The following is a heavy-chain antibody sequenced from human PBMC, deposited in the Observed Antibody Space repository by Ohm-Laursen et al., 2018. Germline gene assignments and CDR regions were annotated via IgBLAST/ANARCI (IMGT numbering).Heavy chain of an antibody. D-gene: IGHD5-18*01. CDR3: ARGGGGYSYGLDY. CDR1: GYTFTSYG. J-gene: IGHJ4*02. V-gene: IGHV1-18*01. CDR2: ISAYNGNT. Sequence: ASVKVSCKASGYTFTSYGISWVRQAPGQGLEWMGWISAYNGNTNYAQKFQGRVTMTRNTSISTAYMELSSLRSEDPAVYYCARGGGGYSYGLDYWGQGTLVTVSS.